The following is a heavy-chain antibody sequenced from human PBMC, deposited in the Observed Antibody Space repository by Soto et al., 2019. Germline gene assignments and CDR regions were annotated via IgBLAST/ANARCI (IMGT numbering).Heavy chain of an antibody. CDR3: AHESRVGYSYGYYFDY. D-gene: IGHD5-18*01. J-gene: IGHJ4*02. Sequence: QITLKESGPTLVKPTQTLTLTCTFSGFSLSTSGVGVGWIRQPPGKALEWLALIYWDDDKRYSPSLKSRLTITKYTSKNQVVLTMTNMDPVYTATYYCAHESRVGYSYGYYFDYWGQGTLVTVSS. V-gene: IGHV2-5*02. CDR1: GFSLSTSGVG. CDR2: IYWDDDK.